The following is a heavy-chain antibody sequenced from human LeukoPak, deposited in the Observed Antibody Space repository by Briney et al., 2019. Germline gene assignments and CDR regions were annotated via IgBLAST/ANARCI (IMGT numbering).Heavy chain of an antibody. D-gene: IGHD3-10*01. CDR1: GFTVSSNY. CDR2: IYSGGST. Sequence: GGSLRLSCAASGFTVSSNYMSWVRQAPGKGVEWVSVIYSGGSTYYADSVKGRFTISRDNSKNTLYLQMNSLRAEDTAVYYCASYGSGSYYHYWGQGTLVTVSS. CDR3: ASYGSGSYYHY. J-gene: IGHJ4*02. V-gene: IGHV3-66*01.